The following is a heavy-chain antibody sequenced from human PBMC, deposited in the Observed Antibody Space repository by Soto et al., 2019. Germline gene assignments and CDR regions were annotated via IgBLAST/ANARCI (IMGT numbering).Heavy chain of an antibody. V-gene: IGHV6-1*01. CDR3: AREVTGNWDP. CDR1: GDSVSSNNAS. J-gene: IGHJ5*02. CDR2: TYYSSKWYN. Sequence: QVQLQQSGPGLVKPSQTLSLTCGISGDSVSSNNASWDWIRQSPSRGLEWLGRTYYSSKWYNEYAVSMTSRISLNPAASRNHFSLHLNSVPPGDTALYYCAREVTGNWDPWGRGTLVIVSS. D-gene: IGHD1-1*01.